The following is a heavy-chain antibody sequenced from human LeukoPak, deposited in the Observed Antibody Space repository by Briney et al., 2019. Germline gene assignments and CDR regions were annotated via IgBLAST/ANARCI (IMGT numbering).Heavy chain of an antibody. CDR2: LWGNNKNI. D-gene: IGHD5-12*01. CDR1: GFTFSTHT. Sequence: GGSLRLSCAASGFTFSTHTMSWVRQAPGKGLEWVSALWGNNKNIYYADSVKGRFTISRDNSGNMVYLQMSDLRVEDTAVYYCAKDLRPDSGYDVDHWGQGTLVTVSS. CDR3: AKDLRPDSGYDVDH. J-gene: IGHJ4*02. V-gene: IGHV3-23*01.